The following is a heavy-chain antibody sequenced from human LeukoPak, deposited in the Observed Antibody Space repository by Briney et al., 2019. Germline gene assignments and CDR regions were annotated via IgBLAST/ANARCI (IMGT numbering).Heavy chain of an antibody. D-gene: IGHD4-17*01. CDR3: AKSHDDYGDSFDAFDI. V-gene: IGHV1-18*01. Sequence: GASVKVSCKASGYTFTAYGVAWVRQAPGQGLEWIGWISAYNGDTDCAQNFQGRVTMTTDTSSSTAYMELRSLRSDDTALYYCAKSHDDYGDSFDAFDIWGQGTMVTVSS. CDR2: ISAYNGDT. CDR1: GYTFTAYG. J-gene: IGHJ3*02.